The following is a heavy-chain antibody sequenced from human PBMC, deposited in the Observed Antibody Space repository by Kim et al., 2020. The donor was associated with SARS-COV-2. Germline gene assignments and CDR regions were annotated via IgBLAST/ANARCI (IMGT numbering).Heavy chain of an antibody. V-gene: IGHV4-38-2*02. J-gene: IGHJ4*02. Sequence: SETLSLTCTVSGYSISSGYYWGWIRQPPGKGLEWIGSIYHSGSTYYNPSLKSRVTISVDTSKNQFSLKLSSVTAADTAVYYCARGRTTVTTYFDYWGQGT. CDR2: IYHSGST. CDR3: ARGRTTVTTYFDY. CDR1: GYSISSGYY. D-gene: IGHD4-4*01.